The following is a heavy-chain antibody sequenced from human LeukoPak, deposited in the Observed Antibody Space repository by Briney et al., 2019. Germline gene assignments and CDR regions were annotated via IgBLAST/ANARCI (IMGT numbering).Heavy chain of an antibody. Sequence: SVKVSCKASGGTFSSYVISWVRQAPGRGLEWMGRIIPILGIANYAQKFQGRVTITADKSTTTAYMELSSLTSEDTALYYCARGVGMTAPYLDYWGQGTLVTVSS. CDR1: GGTFSSYV. CDR2: IIPILGIA. CDR3: ARGVGMTAPYLDY. V-gene: IGHV1-69*04. D-gene: IGHD2-21*02. J-gene: IGHJ4*02.